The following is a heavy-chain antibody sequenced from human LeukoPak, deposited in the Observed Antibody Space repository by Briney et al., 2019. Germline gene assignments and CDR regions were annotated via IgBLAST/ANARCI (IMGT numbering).Heavy chain of an antibody. Sequence: GGSLRLSCAASGFTFSTFAMIWVRQPPGKGLEWVSSIFPSGGEIHYADSVRGRFTISRDNSKSTLSLQMNNLRADDTAVYYCARVDGTWLQFDYWSQGTLVTVSS. CDR1: GFTFSTFA. V-gene: IGHV3-23*01. D-gene: IGHD5-24*01. CDR2: IFPSGGEI. J-gene: IGHJ4*02. CDR3: ARVDGTWLQFDY.